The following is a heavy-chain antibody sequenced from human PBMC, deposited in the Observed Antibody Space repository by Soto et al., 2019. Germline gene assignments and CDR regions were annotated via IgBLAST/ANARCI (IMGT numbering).Heavy chain of an antibody. J-gene: IGHJ6*02. D-gene: IGHD3-10*01. Sequence: QVQLQESGPGLVKPSQTLSLTCTVSGGSISSGGYYWSWIRQHPGKGLERIGYIYYSGSTYYNPSLKSRVTISVDTSKNQFSLKLSSVTAADTAVYYCAKWGYGSGSYYQGLQNYYGMDVWGQGTTVTVSS. CDR2: IYYSGST. V-gene: IGHV4-31*03. CDR3: AKWGYGSGSYYQGLQNYYGMDV. CDR1: GGSISSGGYY.